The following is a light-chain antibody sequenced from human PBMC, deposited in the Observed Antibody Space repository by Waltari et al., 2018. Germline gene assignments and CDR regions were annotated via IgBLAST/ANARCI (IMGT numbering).Light chain of an antibody. Sequence: SVLTRPPSASGTPGQRVSMSCSGSSSNIGRSSVSWYQQVPGTASKLLIYRNNQRPPGVPDRCSGSKSGTSASLAISGLRSEDEADYYCAAGDDSLSGRFFGSGTKVTVL. CDR1: SSNIGRSS. J-gene: IGLJ1*01. CDR2: RNN. V-gene: IGLV1-47*01. CDR3: AAGDDSLSGRF.